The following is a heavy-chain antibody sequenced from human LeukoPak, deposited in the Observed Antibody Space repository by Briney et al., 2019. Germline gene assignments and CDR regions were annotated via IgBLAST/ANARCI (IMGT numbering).Heavy chain of an antibody. Sequence: ASVKVSCKASGYTFSNYGMAWVRQAPGQGLEWMGWISAYNGNRDYARKFQGRVTMTADTSTSTAYMEVRSLRSDDTAVYYCAGLKGGANLGDYGARGPLVPVSS. CDR3: AGLKGGANLGDY. J-gene: IGHJ4*02. CDR2: ISAYNGNR. D-gene: IGHD3-16*01. V-gene: IGHV1-18*01. CDR1: GYTFSNYG.